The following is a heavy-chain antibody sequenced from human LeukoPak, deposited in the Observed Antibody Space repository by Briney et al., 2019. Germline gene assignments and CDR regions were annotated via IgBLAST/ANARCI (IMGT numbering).Heavy chain of an antibody. V-gene: IGHV5-51*01. CDR3: ARVSGSYYNVISTIDY. CDR2: IYPGDSAT. Sequence: GESLKISCKGSGYSFTSYWIGWVRQMPGKGLEWMGIIYPGDSATRYSPSFQGQVTISADKSISTAYLQWSSLKASDTAMYYCARVSGSYYNVISTIDYWGQGTLVTVSS. D-gene: IGHD3-10*01. CDR1: GYSFTSYW. J-gene: IGHJ4*02.